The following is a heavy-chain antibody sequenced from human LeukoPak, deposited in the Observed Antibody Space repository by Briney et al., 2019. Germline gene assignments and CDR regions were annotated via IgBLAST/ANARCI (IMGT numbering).Heavy chain of an antibody. D-gene: IGHD1-26*01. V-gene: IGHV4-61*01. CDR3: ARRGAGGTYSYFDY. Sequence: SETLSLTCTVSGGSVSSGSYYWSWIRQPPGKGLEWIGYIYYSGSTTYDPSLKSRVTISVDMSKNQFSLKLSSVTAADTAVYYCARRGAGGTYSYFDYWGQGTLVTVSS. CDR2: IYYSGST. CDR1: GGSVSSGSYY. J-gene: IGHJ4*02.